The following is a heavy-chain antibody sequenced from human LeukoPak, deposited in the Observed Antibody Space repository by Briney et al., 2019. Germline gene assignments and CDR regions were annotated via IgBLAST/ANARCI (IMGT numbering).Heavy chain of an antibody. CDR2: ISISSTTI. CDR3: ARDKLGPYLRYGMDV. J-gene: IGHJ6*02. Sequence: GGSLRLSCTGSGFTVSSSYMSWVRRAPGKGLEWISYISISSTTIYYRDSVKGRFTISRDNAKNSLYLQMNNLRAEDTAVYYCARDKLGPYLRYGMDVWGQGTTVTVSS. CDR1: GFTVSSSY. D-gene: IGHD1-7*01. V-gene: IGHV3-48*04.